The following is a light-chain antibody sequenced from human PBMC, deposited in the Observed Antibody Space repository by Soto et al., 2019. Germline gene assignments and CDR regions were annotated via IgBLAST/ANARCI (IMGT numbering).Light chain of an antibody. J-gene: IGLJ1*01. CDR3: AAWDDNNLNGPNFV. CDR1: SSNIGSNT. Sequence: QSVLTQPPSASGTPGQRVTISCSGSSSNIGSNTVNWYQQLPGTAPKLLMYTNNRRPSGVPDRFSGSKSGTSASLAISGLQSEDEADYYCAAWDDNNLNGPNFVFGTGTKVTVL. V-gene: IGLV1-44*01. CDR2: TNN.